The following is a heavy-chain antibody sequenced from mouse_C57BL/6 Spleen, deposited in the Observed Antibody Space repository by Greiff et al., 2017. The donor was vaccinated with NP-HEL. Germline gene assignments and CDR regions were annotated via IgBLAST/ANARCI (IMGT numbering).Heavy chain of an antibody. Sequence: QVQLQQPGAELVKPGASVKMSCKASGYTFTSYWITWVKQRPGQGLEWIGDIYPGSGSTNYNEKFKSKATLTVDTSSSTAYMQLSSLTSEDAAVYYCAREGYYGSSYDFDYWGQGTTLTVSS. CDR2: IYPGSGST. J-gene: IGHJ2*01. CDR1: GYTFTSYW. V-gene: IGHV1-55*01. CDR3: AREGYYGSSYDFDY. D-gene: IGHD1-1*01.